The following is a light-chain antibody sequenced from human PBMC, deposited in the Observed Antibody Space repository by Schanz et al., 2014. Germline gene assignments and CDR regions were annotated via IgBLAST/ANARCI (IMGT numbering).Light chain of an antibody. CDR2: DVS. Sequence: LHLTQSPSSLAASVGDSVTVTCRASQAISNNVAWYQQKPGKPPNLLMFDVSNLETGVSSRFSGSVSGTDFSLTISGLQPEDFATYFCQHSSDFALTFGGGTMVEI. CDR1: QAISNN. J-gene: IGKJ4*01. CDR3: QHSSDFALT. V-gene: IGKV1D-13*01.